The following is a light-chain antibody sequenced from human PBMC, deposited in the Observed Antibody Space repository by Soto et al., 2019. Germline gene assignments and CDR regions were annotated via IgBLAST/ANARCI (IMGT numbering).Light chain of an antibody. CDR1: QRVSSSY. Sequence: LTQSLGTLSLSAGERAKLSCSASQRVSSSYLAWYQQKPGPAPRRLTSGASTTATGIPCRVSGSGSGTDLTITSRRLEPDDLAVYYCQRYASGRFGGGTKVDNK. J-gene: IGKJ4*01. V-gene: IGKV3-20*01. CDR2: GAS. CDR3: QRYASGR.